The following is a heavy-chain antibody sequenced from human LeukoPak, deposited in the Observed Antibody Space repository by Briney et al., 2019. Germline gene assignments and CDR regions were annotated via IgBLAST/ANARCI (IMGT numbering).Heavy chain of an antibody. J-gene: IGHJ5*02. CDR3: ARDHWPNWFDP. CDR1: GGSISTYY. Sequence: SETLSLTCTVSGGSISTYYWSWIRQPPGKGLEWIGYIYYSGSTNYNPSLKSRVTISVDTSKNQFSLKLSSVTAADTAVYYCARDHWPNWFDPWGQGTLVTVSS. V-gene: IGHV4-59*01. CDR2: IYYSGST.